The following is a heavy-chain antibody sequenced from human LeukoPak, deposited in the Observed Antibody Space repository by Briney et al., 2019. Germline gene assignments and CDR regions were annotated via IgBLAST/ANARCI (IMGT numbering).Heavy chain of an antibody. CDR2: IYSGGST. D-gene: IGHD1-1*01. CDR1: GFTVSSNY. CDR3: ARDVFGEVQFDY. J-gene: IGHJ4*02. V-gene: IGHV3-53*05. Sequence: GGSLRLSCAASGFTVSSNYMSWVRQAPGKGLEWVSVIYSGGSTYYADSVKGRFTISRDNSKTTLYLQMNSLRAEDTAVYYCARDVFGEVQFDYWGQGTLVTVSS.